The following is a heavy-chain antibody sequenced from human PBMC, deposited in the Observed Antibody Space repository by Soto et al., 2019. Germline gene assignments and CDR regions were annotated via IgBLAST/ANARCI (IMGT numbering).Heavy chain of an antibody. Sequence: GGSLRLSCAASGFTFSSYEMSWVRQAPGKGLEWVSYISSSGSTIYYADSVKGRFTISRDNAKNSLYLQMNSLRAEDTAVYYCARAPNYYDSSGYPNWFDPWGQGTLVTVSS. CDR3: ARAPNYYDSSGYPNWFDP. CDR2: ISSSGSTI. J-gene: IGHJ5*02. V-gene: IGHV3-48*03. D-gene: IGHD3-22*01. CDR1: GFTFSSYE.